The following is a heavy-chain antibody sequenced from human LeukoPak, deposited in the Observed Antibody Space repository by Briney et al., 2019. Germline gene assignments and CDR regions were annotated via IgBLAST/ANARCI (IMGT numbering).Heavy chain of an antibody. D-gene: IGHD3-10*01. V-gene: IGHV4-59*01. CDR1: GGSITSSFY. CDR2: IYNSGGT. Sequence: SETLSLTCTVSGGSITSSFYWSWIRQSPGKGLEWIGYIYNSGGTKYNPSLKSRLTISVDTSKDQFSLNLSSVTAADTAVYYCARDRTRGSGSYYYWGQGTLVTVSS. CDR3: ARDRTRGSGSYYY. J-gene: IGHJ4*02.